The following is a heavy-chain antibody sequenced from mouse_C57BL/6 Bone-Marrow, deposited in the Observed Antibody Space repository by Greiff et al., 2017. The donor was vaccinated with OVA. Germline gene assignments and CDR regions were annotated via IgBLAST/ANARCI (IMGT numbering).Heavy chain of an antibody. Sequence: QVQLQQSGAELVKPGASVKISCKASGYAFSSYWMNWVKQRPGKGLEWIGQIYPGDGDTNYNGKFKGKATLTADKSSSTAYMQLSSLTSEDSAVYFCARNYYGSLFDYWGQGTTLTVSS. CDR1: GYAFSSYW. J-gene: IGHJ2*01. CDR2: IYPGDGDT. CDR3: ARNYYGSLFDY. V-gene: IGHV1-80*01. D-gene: IGHD1-1*01.